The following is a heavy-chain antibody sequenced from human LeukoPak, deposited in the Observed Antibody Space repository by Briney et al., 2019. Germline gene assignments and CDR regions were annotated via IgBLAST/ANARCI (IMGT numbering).Heavy chain of an antibody. Sequence: GASVKVSCKASGYTFTGYYMHWVRQAPGQGLEWMGWINPNSGGTNYAQKFQGRVTMTRDTSISTAYMELSRLRSDDTAVYYCARAMVRGVIPIDYWGQGTLVTVSS. J-gene: IGHJ4*02. CDR3: ARAMVRGVIPIDY. D-gene: IGHD3-10*01. CDR2: INPNSGGT. CDR1: GYTFTGYY. V-gene: IGHV1-2*02.